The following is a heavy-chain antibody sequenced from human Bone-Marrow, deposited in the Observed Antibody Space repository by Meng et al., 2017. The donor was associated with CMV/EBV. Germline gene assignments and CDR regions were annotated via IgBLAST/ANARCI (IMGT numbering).Heavy chain of an antibody. CDR3: AREPPLADTPQNYSNY. CDR1: GFTFSRCA. D-gene: IGHD2-15*01. J-gene: IGHJ4*02. CDR2: ISYDVSNK. V-gene: IGHV3-30*04. Sequence: GESLKISCAASGFTFSRCAMHWVRQAPGKGLEWVAVISYDVSNKYYADSVKGRFTISRDNSKNTLYLQMNSLRAEDTAVYYCAREPPLADTPQNYSNYWGQGTLVTVSS.